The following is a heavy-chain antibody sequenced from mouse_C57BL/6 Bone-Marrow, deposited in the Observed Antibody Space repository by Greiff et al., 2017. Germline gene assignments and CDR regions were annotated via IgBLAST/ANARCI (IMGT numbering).Heavy chain of an antibody. Sequence: EVQLVASGPELVKPGASVKISCKASGYSFTDYNMHWVKQSNGKSLEWIGVINPNYGTTSYNQKFKGKATLTVDQSSSTAYMQLTSLTSEDSAVXYCARGDDGSSYGYYSMDYGGQGTSVTVSS. V-gene: IGHV1-39*01. D-gene: IGHD1-1*01. CDR3: ARGDDGSSYGYYSMDY. CDR2: INPNYGTT. J-gene: IGHJ4*01. CDR1: GYSFTDYN.